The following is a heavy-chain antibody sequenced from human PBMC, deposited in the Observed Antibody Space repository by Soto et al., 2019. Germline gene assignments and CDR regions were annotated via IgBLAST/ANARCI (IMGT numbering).Heavy chain of an antibody. CDR2: IYYSGST. D-gene: IGHD3-16*02. J-gene: IGHJ4*02. CDR1: GGSISSGDYY. V-gene: IGHV4-30-4*01. CDR3: ARAPYDYVWGSYRYGFDY. Sequence: SETLSLTCTVSGGSISSGDYYWSWIRHPPGKGLEWIGYIYYSGSTYYNPSLKSRVTISVDTSKNQFSLKLSSVTAADTAVYYCARAPYDYVWGSYRYGFDYWGQGTLVTVSS.